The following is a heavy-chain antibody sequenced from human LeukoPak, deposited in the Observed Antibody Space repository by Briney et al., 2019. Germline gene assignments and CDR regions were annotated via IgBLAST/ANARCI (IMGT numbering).Heavy chain of an antibody. CDR1: GFTFSTYA. V-gene: IGHV3-23*01. CDR3: AKESIVTSGADSFDY. Sequence: PGGSLRLSCAASGFTFSTYAMSWVRQAPGKGLEWVSTISGRGDNTYYADSVKGRFTISRDNPEKTLYLQMNSLRAEDTAVYYCAKESIVTSGADSFDYWGQGTLVTVSS. J-gene: IGHJ4*02. D-gene: IGHD6-13*01. CDR2: ISGRGDNT.